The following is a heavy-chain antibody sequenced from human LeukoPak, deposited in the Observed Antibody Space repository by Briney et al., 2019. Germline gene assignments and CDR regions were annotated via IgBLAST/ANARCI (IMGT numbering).Heavy chain of an antibody. J-gene: IGHJ4*02. CDR3: ARQYYGSGSSRGFPDY. CDR1: GYTFTSYG. V-gene: IGHV1-18*01. CDR2: ISAYNGNT. Sequence: ASVKVSCKASGYTFTSYGISWVRQAPGQGLEWMGWISAYNGNTNYAQKLQGRVTMTTDTSTSTAYMELRSLRSDDTAVYYCARQYYGSGSSRGFPDYWGREPWSPSPQ. D-gene: IGHD3-10*01.